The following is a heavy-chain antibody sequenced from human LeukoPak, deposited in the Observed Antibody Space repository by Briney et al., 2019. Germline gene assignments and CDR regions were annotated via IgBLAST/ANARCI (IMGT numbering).Heavy chain of an antibody. D-gene: IGHD1-1*01. CDR3: ARGVLERRLVY. Sequence: PSETLSLTCAVYGGSFSGCYWSWIRQPPGKGLEWIGEINHSGSTNYNPSLKSRVTISVDTSKNQFSLKLSSVTAADTAVYYCARGVLERRLVYWGQGTLVTVSS. CDR1: GGSFSGCY. CDR2: INHSGST. V-gene: IGHV4-34*01. J-gene: IGHJ4*02.